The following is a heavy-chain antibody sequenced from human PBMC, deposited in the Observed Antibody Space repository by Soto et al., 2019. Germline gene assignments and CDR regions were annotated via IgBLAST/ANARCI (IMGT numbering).Heavy chain of an antibody. Sequence: SVKVSCKASGSTLMNYDVSWVRQATGQGLEWMGWMNPNSGNTGYALKLQGRVSMTRNTSIYTVYLELSSLTSDDTAVYYCVRMASSGTLNWFDPWGQGTLVTASS. J-gene: IGHJ5*02. D-gene: IGHD1-1*01. V-gene: IGHV1-8*01. CDR1: GSTLMNYD. CDR2: MNPNSGNT. CDR3: VRMASSGTLNWFDP.